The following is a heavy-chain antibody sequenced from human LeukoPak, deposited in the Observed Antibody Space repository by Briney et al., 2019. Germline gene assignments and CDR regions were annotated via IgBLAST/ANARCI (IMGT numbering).Heavy chain of an antibody. Sequence: GGSLRLSCAASGFTVSSNYMSWVRQAPGKGLEWVSVIYSGGSTYYADSVKGRFTISRDNSRNTLYLQMNSLRAEDTALYYCAKGPLIEVAGTTWDYRGQGTLVTVSS. CDR3: AKGPLIEVAGTTWDY. V-gene: IGHV3-53*01. CDR1: GFTVSSNY. D-gene: IGHD6-19*01. CDR2: IYSGGST. J-gene: IGHJ4*02.